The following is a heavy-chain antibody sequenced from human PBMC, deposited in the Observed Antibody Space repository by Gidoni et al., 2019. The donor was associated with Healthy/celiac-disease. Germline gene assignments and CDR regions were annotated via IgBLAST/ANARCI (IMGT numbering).Heavy chain of an antibody. CDR1: GFTFSGYS. CDR3: ARRDSSGWYDFDY. J-gene: IGHJ4*02. Sequence: EVQLVESGGGLVKPGGSLRLSCAASGFTFSGYSMNWVRQAPGKGLEGFSSISSSSSYIYYADSVKGRFTISRDNAKNSLYLQMNSLRAEDTAVYYCARRDSSGWYDFDYWGQGTLVTVSS. CDR2: ISSSSSYI. V-gene: IGHV3-21*01. D-gene: IGHD6-19*01.